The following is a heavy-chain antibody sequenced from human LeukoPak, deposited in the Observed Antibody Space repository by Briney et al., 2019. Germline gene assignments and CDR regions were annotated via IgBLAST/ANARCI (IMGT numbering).Heavy chain of an antibody. V-gene: IGHV3-30-3*01. D-gene: IGHD1-1*01. J-gene: IGHJ4*02. CDR2: ISYDGSNK. Sequence: GGSLRLSCAASGFTFSSYWMSWVRQAPGKGLEWVAVISYDGSNKYYADSVKGRFTISRDNSKNTLYLQMNSLRAEDTAVYYCARDLIPSLIIYPNLAVGYWGQGTLVTVSS. CDR1: GFTFSSYW. CDR3: ARDLIPSLIIYPNLAVGY.